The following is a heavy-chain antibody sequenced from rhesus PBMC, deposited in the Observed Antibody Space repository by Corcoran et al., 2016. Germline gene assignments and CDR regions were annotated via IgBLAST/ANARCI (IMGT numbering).Heavy chain of an antibody. J-gene: IGHJ4*01. CDR2: IYGSGSST. CDR3: ARGGMYGSSSDY. Sequence: QLQLRESGPGLVKPSETLSVTCAVSGGSISSSYWSWIRQAPGKGLGWIGYIYGSGSSTNYTPSLKSRVTLSVDTSKNQLSLTLSSVTTADTAVYYCARGGMYGSSSDYWGQGVLVTVSS. CDR1: GGSISSSY. D-gene: IGHD4-29*01. V-gene: IGHV4-169*01.